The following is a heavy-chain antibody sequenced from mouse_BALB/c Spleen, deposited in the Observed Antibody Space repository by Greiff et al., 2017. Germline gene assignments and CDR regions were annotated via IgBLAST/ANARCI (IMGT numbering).Heavy chain of an antibody. CDR3: ARGYGSREYYYAMDY. Sequence: VQLQQSGPELEKPGASVKISCKASGYSFTGYNMNWVKQSNGKSLEWIGNIDPYYDGTSYNQKFKGKATLTVDKSSSTAYMQLKSLTSEDSAVYYCARGYGSREYYYAMDYWGQGTSVTVSS. J-gene: IGHJ4*01. V-gene: IGHV1-39*01. D-gene: IGHD1-1*01. CDR2: IDPYYDGT. CDR1: GYSFTGYN.